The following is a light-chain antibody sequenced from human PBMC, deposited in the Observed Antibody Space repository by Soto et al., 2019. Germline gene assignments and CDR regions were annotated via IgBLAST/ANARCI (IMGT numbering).Light chain of an antibody. CDR3: SSYTSTSTVV. Sequence: QSALTQPASVSGSPGQSITISCTGSTSDVGGLDYVAWYQQHPGKAPKVMIYEVTNRPSGVSPRFSGSKSGNTASLTISGLQAEDDADYYCSSYTSTSTVVFGGGTKLTVL. CDR2: EVT. V-gene: IGLV2-14*01. J-gene: IGLJ2*01. CDR1: TSDVGGLDY.